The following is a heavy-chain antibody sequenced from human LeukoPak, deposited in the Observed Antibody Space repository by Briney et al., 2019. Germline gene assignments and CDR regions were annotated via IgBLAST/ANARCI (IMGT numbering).Heavy chain of an antibody. CDR3: TRGPDYYFYMDV. CDR1: GFTFSGYS. D-gene: IGHD3-10*01. J-gene: IGHJ6*03. CDR2: ISSSSYI. Sequence: PGGSLRLSCAASGFTFSGYSMNWVRQAPGKGLEWVSSISSSSYIYYADSVKGRFTISRDNAKNSLYLQMNSLRAEDTAVYYATRGPDYYFYMDVWGKGTTVTVSS. V-gene: IGHV3-21*01.